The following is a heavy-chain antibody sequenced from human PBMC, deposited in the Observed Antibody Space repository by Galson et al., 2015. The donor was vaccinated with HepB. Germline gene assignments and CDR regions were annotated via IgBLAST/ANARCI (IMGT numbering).Heavy chain of an antibody. J-gene: IGHJ3*02. Sequence: TLSLTCTVSGGSISSGGYYWSWIRQHPGKGLEWIGYIYYSGSTYYNPSLKSRVTISVDTSKNQFSLKLSSVTAADTAVYYCAREGPGGYCSSTSCYADAFDIWGQGTMVTVSS. CDR3: AREGPGGYCSSTSCYADAFDI. CDR1: GGSISSGGYY. D-gene: IGHD2-2*01. CDR2: IYYSGST. V-gene: IGHV4-31*03.